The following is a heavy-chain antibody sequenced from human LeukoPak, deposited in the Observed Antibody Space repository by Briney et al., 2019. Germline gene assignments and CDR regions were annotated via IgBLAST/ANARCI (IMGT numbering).Heavy chain of an antibody. Sequence: TETLSLTCTVSGGSISSYCWSWIRQPPGKGLEWIGYIYNSGSTNYNHSLKSRVTISEDMSNNQFSLKLSSVTAADTAVYYCARALRLWGGNSGIAFDIWGQGTMVTVSS. V-gene: IGHV4-59*01. J-gene: IGHJ3*02. CDR3: ARALRLWGGNSGIAFDI. CDR1: GGSISSYC. CDR2: IYNSGST. D-gene: IGHD4-23*01.